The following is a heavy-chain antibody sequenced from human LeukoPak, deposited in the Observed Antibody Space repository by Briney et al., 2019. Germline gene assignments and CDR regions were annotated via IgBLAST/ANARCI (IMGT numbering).Heavy chain of an antibody. V-gene: IGHV3-23*01. CDR2: ISGSGVTT. J-gene: IGHJ4*02. CDR1: GFTFSNYG. CDR3: AKELRIDGDCFDY. D-gene: IGHD4-17*01. Sequence: GGSLRLSCAASGFTFSNYGMSWVRQAPGKGLEWVSAISGSGVTTYYADSVKGRFTISRDNSKHTLYLQMNSLRAEDTAVYYCAKELRIDGDCFDYWGQGTLVTVSS.